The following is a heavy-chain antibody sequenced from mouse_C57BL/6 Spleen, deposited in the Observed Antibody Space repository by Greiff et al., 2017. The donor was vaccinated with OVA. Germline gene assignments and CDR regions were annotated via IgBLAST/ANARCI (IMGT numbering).Heavy chain of an antibody. CDR3: ARDYGNYGGDWYFDV. V-gene: IGHV5-16*01. CDR1: GFTFSDYY. J-gene: IGHJ1*03. Sequence: EVHLVESEGGLVQPGSSMKLSCTASGFTFSDYYMAWVRQVPEKGLEWVANINYDGSSTYYLDSLKSRFIISIDNAKNILYLQMSSLKSEDTATYYCARDYGNYGGDWYFDVWGTGTTVTVSS. D-gene: IGHD2-1*01. CDR2: INYDGSST.